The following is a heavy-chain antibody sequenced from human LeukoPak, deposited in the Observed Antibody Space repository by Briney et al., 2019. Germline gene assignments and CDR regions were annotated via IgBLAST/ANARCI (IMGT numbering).Heavy chain of an antibody. V-gene: IGHV3-64*01. J-gene: IGHJ4*02. Sequence: GGSLRLFCAASGFTFSSYAMHWVRQAPGKGLEYVSAISSNGGSTYYANSVKGRFTISGDSSKNTLYLQMGSLRAKDMAVYYCASGGVPDYWGQGTLVTVSS. D-gene: IGHD2-15*01. CDR1: GFTFSSYA. CDR2: ISSNGGST. CDR3: ASGGVPDY.